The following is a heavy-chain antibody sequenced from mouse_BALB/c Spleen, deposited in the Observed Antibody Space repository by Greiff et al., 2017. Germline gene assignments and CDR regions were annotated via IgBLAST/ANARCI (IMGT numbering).Heavy chain of an antibody. V-gene: IGHV5-17*02. CDR3: AREGTMIKTGAMDY. CDR1: GFTFSSFG. D-gene: IGHD2-4*01. CDR2: ISSGSSTI. Sequence: EVQRVESGGGLVQPGGSRKLSCAASGFTFSSFGMHWVRQAPEKGLEWVAYISSGSSTIYYADTVKGRFTISRDNPKNTLFLQMTSLRSEDTAMYYCAREGTMIKTGAMDYWGQGTSVTVSS. J-gene: IGHJ4*01.